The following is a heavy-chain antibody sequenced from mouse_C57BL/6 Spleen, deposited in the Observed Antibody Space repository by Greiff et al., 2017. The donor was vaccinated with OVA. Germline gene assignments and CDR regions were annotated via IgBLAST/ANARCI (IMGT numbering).Heavy chain of an antibody. V-gene: IGHV3-6*01. D-gene: IGHD1-1*01. J-gene: IGHJ1*03. CDR1: GYSITSGYY. CDR2: ISYDGSN. CDR3: ARVPYYYGSSYGDFDV. Sequence: EVQLVESGPGLVKPSQSLSLTCSVTGYSITSGYYWNWIRQFPGNKLEWMGYISYDGSNNYNPSLKNRISITRDTSKNQFFLKLNSVTTEDTATYYCARVPYYYGSSYGDFDVWGTGTTVTVSS.